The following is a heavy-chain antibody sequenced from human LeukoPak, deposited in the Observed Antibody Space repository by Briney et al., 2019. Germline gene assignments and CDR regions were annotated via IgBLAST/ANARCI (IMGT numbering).Heavy chain of an antibody. CDR1: GFTFSSYG. Sequence: GGSLRLSCAASGFTFSSYGRHWVRQAPGKGLEWVAVISYDGSNKYYADSVKGRFTVSRDNSKNTLYLQMNSLRAEDTAVYYCAKGYCSSTSCYTGWFDPWGQGTLVTVSS. V-gene: IGHV3-30*18. CDR3: AKGYCSSTSCYTGWFDP. D-gene: IGHD2-2*02. J-gene: IGHJ5*02. CDR2: ISYDGSNK.